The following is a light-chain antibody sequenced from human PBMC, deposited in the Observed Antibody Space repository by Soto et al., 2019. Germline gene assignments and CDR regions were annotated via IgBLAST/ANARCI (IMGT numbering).Light chain of an antibody. V-gene: IGKV1-5*03. Sequence: DIQMTQSPSTLSASVGDRVTITCRASQSISSLLAWYQQKPGRAPALLIYKASTLESGVPARFSGSGSGTEFSLTISSLQPDESATYYCQQYNSYPLTFGQGTRLEI. CDR3: QQYNSYPLT. CDR2: KAS. CDR1: QSISSL. J-gene: IGKJ5*01.